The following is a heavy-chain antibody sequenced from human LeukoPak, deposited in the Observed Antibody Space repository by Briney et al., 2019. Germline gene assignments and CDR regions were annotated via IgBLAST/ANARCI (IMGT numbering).Heavy chain of an antibody. J-gene: IGHJ6*02. V-gene: IGHV3-7*01. CDR2: IKQDGSEK. D-gene: IGHD2-21*02. CDR1: GFTLSSYW. CDR3: ARESYCGGDCSDYYYYGMDV. Sequence: GGSLRLACAASGFTLSSYWMSWVRQARGKGREWVANIKQDGSEKYYVDSVKGRFTISRDNAKNSLYLQMNSLRAEDTAVYSCARESYCGGDCSDYYYYGMDVWGQGTPVTVSS.